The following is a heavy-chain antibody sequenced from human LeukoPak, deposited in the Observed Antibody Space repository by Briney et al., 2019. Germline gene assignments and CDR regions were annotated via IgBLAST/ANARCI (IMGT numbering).Heavy chain of an antibody. D-gene: IGHD2-2*01. CDR1: SGSFCGLY. V-gene: IGHV4-34*01. CDR2: IYHSGST. CDR3: GRATYSSLD. J-gene: IGHJ4*02. Sequence: PSETLSLTCAVYSGSFCGLYCSWIRQSPGKGLEWIGEIYHSGSTNYNPSLQSRVTISLDTSKNQFSLKLSSMTAADTAIYYCGRATYSSLDWGQGTRVTVSS.